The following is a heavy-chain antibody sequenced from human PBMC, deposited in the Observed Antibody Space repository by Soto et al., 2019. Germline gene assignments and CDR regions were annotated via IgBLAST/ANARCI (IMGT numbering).Heavy chain of an antibody. CDR1: GYTFTSYG. Sequence: ASVKVSCKASGYTFTSYGISWVRQAPGQGLEWMGWISAYNGNTNYAQKLQGRVTMTTDTSTSTAYMELRSLRSDDTAVYYCARGELRPCYYYYGMDVWGQGTTVTVSS. V-gene: IGHV1-18*01. CDR2: ISAYNGNT. D-gene: IGHD1-7*01. CDR3: ARGELRPCYYYYGMDV. J-gene: IGHJ6*02.